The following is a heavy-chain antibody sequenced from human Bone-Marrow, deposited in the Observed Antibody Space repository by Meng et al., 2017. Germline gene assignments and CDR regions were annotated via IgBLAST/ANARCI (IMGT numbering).Heavy chain of an antibody. CDR2: ISDTGDNT. CDR3: ANPWGAGWYFDL. J-gene: IGHJ2*01. V-gene: IGHV3-23*01. Sequence: GVLKISCAASGCTFSSHAMNWVRQAPGKGLEWVSGISDTGDNTYYLDSVRGRFTISRDNSKNMLYLQMNSLRAEDTAVYFCANPWGAGWYFDLWGRGTRVTVSS. D-gene: IGHD7-27*01. CDR1: GCTFSSHA.